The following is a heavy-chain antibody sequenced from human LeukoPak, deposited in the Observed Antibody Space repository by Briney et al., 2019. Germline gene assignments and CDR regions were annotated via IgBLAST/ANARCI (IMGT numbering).Heavy chain of an antibody. V-gene: IGHV4-59*12. CDR2: IYSSGST. D-gene: IGHD3-3*01. CDR1: GGSISSYY. J-gene: IGHJ3*02. Sequence: SETLSLTCTVSGGSISSYYWGWIRQPPGKRLEWIGYIYSSGSTNYNPSLKSRVTISVDTSKNQFSLRLSSVTAGDTAVYYCARFVGHPYYDFWSGQGAFDIWGQGTMVTVSS. CDR3: ARFVGHPYYDFWSGQGAFDI.